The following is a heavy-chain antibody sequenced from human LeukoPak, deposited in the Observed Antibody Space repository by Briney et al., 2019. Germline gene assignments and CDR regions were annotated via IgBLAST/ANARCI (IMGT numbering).Heavy chain of an antibody. Sequence: PGGSLRLSCAASGFTVSSNYMSWVRQAPGKGLEWVSVIYSGGSTYYADSVKGRFTISRDKSKNTVYLQMNSLRFEDTAMYYCARNWFDPWGLGTLVTVSS. J-gene: IGHJ5*02. V-gene: IGHV3-53*05. CDR1: GFTVSSNY. CDR2: IYSGGST. CDR3: ARNWFDP.